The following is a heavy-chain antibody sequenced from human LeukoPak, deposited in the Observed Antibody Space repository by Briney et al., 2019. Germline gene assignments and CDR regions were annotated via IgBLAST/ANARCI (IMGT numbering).Heavy chain of an antibody. J-gene: IGHJ3*02. CDR1: EFTFSRYA. Sequence: PGGSLRLSCAAPEFTFSRYAMTWVRQAPGKGLEWVSSITSRDGRTSYADSVKGRFTVSRDNSKNTLYLQMNYLRVEDTAVYYCAREIFNGFDIWGQGTMVTVSS. V-gene: IGHV3-23*01. CDR3: AREIFNGFDI. CDR2: ITSRDGRT.